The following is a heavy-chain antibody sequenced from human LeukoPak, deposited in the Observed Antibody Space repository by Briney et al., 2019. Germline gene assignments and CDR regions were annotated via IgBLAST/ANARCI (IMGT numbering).Heavy chain of an antibody. D-gene: IGHD4-17*01. CDR3: ARDSHGVYFDY. Sequence: GGSLRLSCAASGFTFSSYAMHWVRQAPGKGLEWVAVISYDGSNKYYADSVKGRFTISRDNSKNTLYLQMNSLRAEDAAVYYCARDSHGVYFDYWGQGTLATVSS. J-gene: IGHJ4*02. CDR1: GFTFSSYA. V-gene: IGHV3-30-3*01. CDR2: ISYDGSNK.